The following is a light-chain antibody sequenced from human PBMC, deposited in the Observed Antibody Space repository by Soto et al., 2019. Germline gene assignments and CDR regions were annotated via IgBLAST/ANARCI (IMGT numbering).Light chain of an antibody. CDR2: GPS. Sequence: EVVMTQSPATLSVSPGERATLSCRASETVATNLAWYQQKPGQAPRLLIFGPSSRASGIPDRFSGGGSGTDFSLTISRLEPEDFAVYFCQQYGSSPPTFGQGTKVDI. CDR3: QQYGSSPPT. J-gene: IGKJ1*01. CDR1: ETVATN. V-gene: IGKV3-20*01.